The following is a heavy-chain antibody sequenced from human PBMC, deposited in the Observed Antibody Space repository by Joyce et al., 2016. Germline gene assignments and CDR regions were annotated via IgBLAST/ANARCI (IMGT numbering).Heavy chain of an antibody. CDR1: GFTFSDYW. J-gene: IGHJ4*01. CDR2: IKKDGSDK. D-gene: IGHD5-24*01. V-gene: IGHV3-7*01. CDR3: TRDLGWQQFDY. Sequence: GFTFSDYWMTWVRQAPGKGLVRVANIKKDGSDKYYVDFVRGRFTISRDNAKNSGYLQMDSLRGEETAMYYCTRDLGWQQFDYWGQGTLVTVSS.